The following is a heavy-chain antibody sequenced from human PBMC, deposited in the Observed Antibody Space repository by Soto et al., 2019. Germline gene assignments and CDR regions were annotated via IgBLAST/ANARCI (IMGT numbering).Heavy chain of an antibody. CDR3: ARDTRYSSGYYAS. CDR1: GFTFSSYA. V-gene: IGHV3-30-3*01. D-gene: IGHD6-19*01. CDR2: ISYDGTST. Sequence: PGGSLRLSCAASGFTFSSYAMHWVRQAPGKGLEWVAVISYDGTSTYYADSVKGRFFISRDNFKNTLYLQMNSLRPEDTAVYYCARDTRYSSGYYASWGQGSLVTVSS. J-gene: IGHJ4*02.